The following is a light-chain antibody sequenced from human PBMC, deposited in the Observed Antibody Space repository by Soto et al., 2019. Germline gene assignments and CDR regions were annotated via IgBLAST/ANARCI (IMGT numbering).Light chain of an antibody. J-gene: IGLJ1*01. CDR2: SNN. Sequence: QSVLTQPPSVSGAPGQRVTISCTGSSSNIGAGYDVHWYQQVPGTVPKLLIYSNNNRPSGVPDRFSGSKSGTSAALAITGLQAEDEADYYCQSHDSSLSGADVFGTGTKLTVL. V-gene: IGLV1-40*01. CDR1: SSNIGAGYD. CDR3: QSHDSSLSGADV.